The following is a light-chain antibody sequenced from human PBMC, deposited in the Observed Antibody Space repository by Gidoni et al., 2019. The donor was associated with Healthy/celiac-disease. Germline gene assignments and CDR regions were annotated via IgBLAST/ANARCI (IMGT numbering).Light chain of an antibody. V-gene: IGLV5-45*03. Sequence: QAVLTPPSSLSASPGASASLNCTLRSGINVGTYRIYWYQQKPGSPPQYLLRYKSDSDKQQGSGVPSRFSGSKDASANAGILLISGLQSEDEADYYCMIWHSSAVVFGGGTKLTVL. CDR3: MIWHSSAVV. CDR1: SGINVGTYR. CDR2: YKSDSDK. J-gene: IGLJ2*01.